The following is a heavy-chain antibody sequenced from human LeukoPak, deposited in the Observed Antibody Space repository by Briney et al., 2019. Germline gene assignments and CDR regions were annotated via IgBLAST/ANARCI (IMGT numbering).Heavy chain of an antibody. CDR3: AGDRRGGIGVAPAEFFHH. CDR2: ISGDGTII. Sequence: GGSLRLSCAASGVMFSDFYMSWIRQAPGTGLEWVSFISGDGTIIYNADSVKGRFTISRDNATKSLYLQMNSLRAEDTAVYYCAGDRRGGIGVAPAEFFHHWGQGTLVTVSS. CDR1: GVMFSDFY. V-gene: IGHV3-11*01. D-gene: IGHD6-19*01. J-gene: IGHJ1*01.